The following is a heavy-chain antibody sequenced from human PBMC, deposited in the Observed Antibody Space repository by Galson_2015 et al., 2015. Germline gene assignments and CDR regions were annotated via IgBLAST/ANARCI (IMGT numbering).Heavy chain of an antibody. D-gene: IGHD2-15*01. Sequence: SLRLSCAASGFTFDDYAMHWVRQAPGKGLEWVSGISWNSGSIGYADSVKGRFTISRDNAKNSLYLQMNSLRAEDTALYYCAKDISWRSGGSDACDYSGPRTLVTVSS. V-gene: IGHV3-9*01. J-gene: IGHJ4*02. CDR3: AKDISWRSGGSDACDY. CDR1: GFTFDDYA. CDR2: ISWNSGSI.